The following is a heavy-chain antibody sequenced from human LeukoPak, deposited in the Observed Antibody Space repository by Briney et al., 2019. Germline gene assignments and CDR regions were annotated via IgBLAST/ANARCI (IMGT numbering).Heavy chain of an antibody. D-gene: IGHD5-18*01. CDR2: ISSSSNYI. CDR3: ARECMDTTMVDAFDI. Sequence: GGSLRLSCAASGFTFSDYFMNWVRQAPGKGLEWVSYISSSSNYIYYADSVKGRFTISRDNAKNSLYLQMNSLRAEDTAVYYCARECMDTTMVDAFDIWGQGTMVTVSS. CDR1: GFTFSDYF. V-gene: IGHV3-21*01. J-gene: IGHJ3*02.